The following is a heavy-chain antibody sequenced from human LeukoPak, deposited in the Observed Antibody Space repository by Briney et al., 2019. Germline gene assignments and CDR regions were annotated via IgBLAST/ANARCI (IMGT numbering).Heavy chain of an antibody. J-gene: IGHJ6*02. Sequence: SVKVSCKASGGTFSSYAISWVRQAPGQWLEWMGGIIPIFGTANYAQKFQGRVTITADESTSTAYMELSSLRSEDTAVYYCARDIKNRLRSHTRWGNYYYYYGMDVWGQGTTVTVSS. CDR2: IIPIFGTA. V-gene: IGHV1-69*13. D-gene: IGHD4-17*01. CDR1: GGTFSSYA. CDR3: ARDIKNRLRSHTRWGNYYYYYGMDV.